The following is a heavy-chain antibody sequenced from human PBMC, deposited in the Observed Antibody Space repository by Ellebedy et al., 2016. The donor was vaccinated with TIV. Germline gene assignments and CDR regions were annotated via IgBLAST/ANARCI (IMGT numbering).Heavy chain of an antibody. Sequence: MPSETLSLTCTVSGGSISNSDYYWNWIRQPPGKGLEWIGSIYYSGSAYYNPSLKSRVTVSVDKSKNQFSLKLSSVTAADTAIYYCARRLRYGDWYFDLWGRGTLVTVSS. V-gene: IGHV4-39*07. CDR3: ARRLRYGDWYFDL. CDR2: IYYSGSA. J-gene: IGHJ2*01. CDR1: GGSISNSDYY. D-gene: IGHD4-17*01.